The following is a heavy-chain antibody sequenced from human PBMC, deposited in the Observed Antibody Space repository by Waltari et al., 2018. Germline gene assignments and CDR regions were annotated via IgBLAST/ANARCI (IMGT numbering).Heavy chain of an antibody. CDR2: IYYSGRT. J-gene: IGHJ5*02. Sequence: QLQLQESGPGLVKPSETLSLTCPVSGGSISSRPFYWGWLRQSPGKGLEWIGSIYYSGRTDYNPTLESRVTISGDTSKNQFSLKLSSVTAADTAVYYCARHWKKSGYRFDPWGQGTLVTVSS. CDR1: GGSISSRPFY. V-gene: IGHV4-39*01. CDR3: ARHWKKSGYRFDP. D-gene: IGHD5-12*01.